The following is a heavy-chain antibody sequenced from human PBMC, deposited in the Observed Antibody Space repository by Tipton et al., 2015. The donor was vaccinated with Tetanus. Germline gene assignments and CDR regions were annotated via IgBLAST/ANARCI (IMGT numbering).Heavy chain of an antibody. CDR3: ARSRPGAMTTVTTFEY. J-gene: IGHJ4*02. CDR1: GGSLSHYY. Sequence: TLSLTCAVYGGSLSHYYWSWIRQPPGKGLEWIGEINHSGSTNYNPSLKSRVIISIDTSKNQFSLKLSSVTAADTAVYYCARSRPGAMTTVTTFEYWGQGTLVTVSS. D-gene: IGHD4-17*01. CDR2: INHSGST. V-gene: IGHV4-34*01.